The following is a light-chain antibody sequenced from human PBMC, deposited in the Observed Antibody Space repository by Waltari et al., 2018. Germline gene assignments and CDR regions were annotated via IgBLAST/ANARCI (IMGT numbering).Light chain of an antibody. V-gene: IGLV2-14*01. CDR1: SSDFAVFND. J-gene: IGLJ3*02. Sequence: QSALTQYASVSGSPGQSIPISCTGTSSDFAVFNDVSWFQQHPGKAPQLMIYDVSKRPSGVSNRFSGSKSGNTASLTISGLQAEDEADYYCSSYTSTWVFGGGTKLTVL. CDR2: DVS. CDR3: SSYTSTWV.